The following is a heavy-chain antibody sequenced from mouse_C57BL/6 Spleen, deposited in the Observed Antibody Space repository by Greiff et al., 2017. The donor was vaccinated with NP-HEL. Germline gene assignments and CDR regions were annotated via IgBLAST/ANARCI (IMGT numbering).Heavy chain of an antibody. CDR1: GFSLTSYG. J-gene: IGHJ2*01. V-gene: IGHV2-2*01. Sequence: QVQLKQSGPGLVQPSQSLSITCTVSGFSLTSYGVHWVRQSPGKGLEWLGVIWSGGSTDYNAAFISRLSISKDNSKSQVFFKMNSLQADDTAIYYCARSYYPDYFDYWGQGTTLTVSS. D-gene: IGHD1-1*01. CDR3: ARSYYPDYFDY. CDR2: IWSGGST.